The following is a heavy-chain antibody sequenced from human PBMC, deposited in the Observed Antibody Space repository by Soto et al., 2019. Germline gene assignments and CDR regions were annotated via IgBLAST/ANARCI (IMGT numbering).Heavy chain of an antibody. Sequence: QITLKESGPTLVKPTQTLTLTCTFSGFSLSTSGVGVGWIRQPPGKALEWLALIYWNDDKRYSPSLKSRLTNTKDPPKPQVVLTTPNRHPGNTPTYCCPHRPGAGAQRYFASWGQGPLVPLPP. J-gene: IGHJ4*02. D-gene: IGHD4-17*01. V-gene: IGHV2-5*01. CDR1: GFSLSTSGVG. CDR3: PHRPGAGAQRYFAS. CDR2: IYWNDDK.